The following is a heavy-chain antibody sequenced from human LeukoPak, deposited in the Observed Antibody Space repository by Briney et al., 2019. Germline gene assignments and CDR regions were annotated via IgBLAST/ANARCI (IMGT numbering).Heavy chain of an antibody. D-gene: IGHD3-9*01. CDR2: ITNSGTTI. Sequence: GGSLRLSCAASGFTFTDYYMSWIRQAPGKGVEWVSYITNSGTTIYYADSVKGRFTISRDNAKNSLYLQMNSLRAEDTAVYYCARDGHCDILTGYFQDWGQGTLVTVSS. V-gene: IGHV3-11*01. CDR3: ARDGHCDILTGYFQD. CDR1: GFTFTDYY. J-gene: IGHJ1*01.